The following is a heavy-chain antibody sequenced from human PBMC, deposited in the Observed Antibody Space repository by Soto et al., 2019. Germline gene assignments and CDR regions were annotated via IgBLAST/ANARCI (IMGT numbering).Heavy chain of an antibody. CDR3: ASGSYEYYYYYGTDV. V-gene: IGHV1-69*13. CDR1: GGTFSSYA. J-gene: IGHJ6*02. CDR2: IIPIFGTA. Sequence: GASVKVSCKASGGTFSSYAISWVRQAPGQGLEWMGGIIPIFGTANYAQKFQGRVTITADESTSTAYMELSSLRSEDTAVYYCASGSYEYYYYYGTDVWGQGTTVTVSS. D-gene: IGHD1-26*01.